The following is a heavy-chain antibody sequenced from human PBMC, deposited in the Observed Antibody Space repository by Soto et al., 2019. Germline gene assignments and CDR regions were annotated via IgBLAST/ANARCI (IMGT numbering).Heavy chain of an antibody. Sequence: PSETLSLTCGVSGASISLVGYSWSWIRQPPGKGLEWIGYISHRGNTYYNPSLRSRVTISVDRSKNEFSLNLRSVTAADTAMYYCDRYDSSGDFDYWGQGTLVIVS. CDR3: DRYDSSGDFDY. D-gene: IGHD3-22*01. J-gene: IGHJ4*02. CDR2: ISHRGNT. V-gene: IGHV4-30-2*01. CDR1: GASISLVGYS.